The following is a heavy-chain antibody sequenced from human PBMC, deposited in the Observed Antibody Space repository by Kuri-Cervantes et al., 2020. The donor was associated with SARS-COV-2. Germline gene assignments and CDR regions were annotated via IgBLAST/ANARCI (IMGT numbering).Heavy chain of an antibody. D-gene: IGHD3-3*01. Sequence: SETLSLTCTVSGGSVSSGSYYWSWIRQPPGKGLEWIGYIYYSGSTNYNPSLKSRVTISVETSKNQFSLKLSSVTDADTAVYYCARGITSFGVVMDLCWFDPWGQGTLVTVSS. V-gene: IGHV4-61*01. CDR1: GGSVSSGSYY. CDR2: IYYSGST. J-gene: IGHJ5*02. CDR3: ARGITSFGVVMDLCWFDP.